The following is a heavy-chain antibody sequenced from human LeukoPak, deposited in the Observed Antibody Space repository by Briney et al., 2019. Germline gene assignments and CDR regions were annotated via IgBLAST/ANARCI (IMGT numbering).Heavy chain of an antibody. CDR1: GFTFSNCG. D-gene: IGHD3-10*01. CDR2: IRYDGSNK. Sequence: GGSLRLSCAASGFTFSNCGMHWVRQAPGKGLEWVAFIRYDGSNKFYADSVKGRFTISRDNSKNTLYVQMNTLTAEDTAVYYCASLYYGSGSHAPYYFDYWGQGTLVTVSS. CDR3: ASLYYGSGSHAPYYFDY. V-gene: IGHV3-30*02. J-gene: IGHJ4*02.